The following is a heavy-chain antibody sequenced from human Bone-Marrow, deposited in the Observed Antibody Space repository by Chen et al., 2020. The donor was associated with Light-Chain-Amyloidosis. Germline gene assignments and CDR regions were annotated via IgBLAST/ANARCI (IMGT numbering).Heavy chain of an antibody. J-gene: IGHJ4*02. CDR3: ARVGSYDSSGYYFYYFDY. CDR1: GFTFSSYE. CDR2: ISSSGSTI. V-gene: IGHV3-48*03. Sequence: EVQLVESGGGLVQPGGSLRSYCQASGFTFSSYEMNRVRQAPGKGLEWVSYISSSGSTIYYADSVKGRFTISRDNAKNSLYLQMNSLRAEDTAVYYCARVGSYDSSGYYFYYFDYWGQGTLVTVSS. D-gene: IGHD3-22*01.